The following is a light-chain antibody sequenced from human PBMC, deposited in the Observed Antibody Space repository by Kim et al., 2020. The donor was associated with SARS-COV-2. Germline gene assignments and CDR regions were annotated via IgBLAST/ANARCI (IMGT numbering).Light chain of an antibody. J-gene: IGKJ4*01. CDR1: QSVRSNY. V-gene: IGKV3-20*01. Sequence: SPGERATLSCRTRQSVRSNYLAWYQQRPGQAPRLLIYGASSRATGIPDRFSGSGSGTDFTLTISRLEPEDFAGYYCQQYGSSPLTFGGGTKVDIK. CDR3: QQYGSSPLT. CDR2: GAS.